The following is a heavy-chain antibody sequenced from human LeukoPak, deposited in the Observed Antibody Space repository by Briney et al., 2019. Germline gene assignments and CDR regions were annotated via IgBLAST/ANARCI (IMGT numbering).Heavy chain of an antibody. Sequence: TLSLTCTVSGGSISSGDYYWSWIRQPPGKALEWLALIYWDDDKRYSPSLKSRLTITKDTSKNQVVLTMTNMDPVDTATYYCAHRDSSSWTQNYDYWGQGTLVTVSS. D-gene: IGHD6-13*01. CDR3: AHRDSSSWTQNYDY. V-gene: IGHV2-5*08. CDR2: IYWDDDK. CDR1: GGSISSGDYY. J-gene: IGHJ4*02.